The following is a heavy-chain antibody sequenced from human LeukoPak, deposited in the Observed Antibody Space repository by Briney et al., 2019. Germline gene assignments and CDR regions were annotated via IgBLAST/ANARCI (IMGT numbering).Heavy chain of an antibody. V-gene: IGHV1-46*01. CDR3: ARDRDVVVAAAIGGSYSMDV. J-gene: IGHJ6*03. Sequence: GASVKVSCKASGYTFTSYYMHWVRQAPGQGLEWMGIINPSGGSTSYAQKFQGRVTMTRDTSTSTVYLELSSLRSEDTAVYYCARDRDVVVAAAIGGSYSMDVWGEGTTGTVSS. D-gene: IGHD2-2*02. CDR1: GYTFTSYY. CDR2: INPSGGST.